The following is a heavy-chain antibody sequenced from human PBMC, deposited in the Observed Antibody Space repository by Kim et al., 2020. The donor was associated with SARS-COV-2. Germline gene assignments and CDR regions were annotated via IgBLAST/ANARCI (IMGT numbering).Heavy chain of an antibody. CDR3: AGVGLGQLWFFDY. D-gene: IGHD5-18*01. J-gene: IGHJ4*02. Sequence: GQKFQGGVTMTRDTSTSTVYMELSSLRSEDTAVYYCAGVGLGQLWFFDYWGQGTLVTVSS. V-gene: IGHV1-46*01.